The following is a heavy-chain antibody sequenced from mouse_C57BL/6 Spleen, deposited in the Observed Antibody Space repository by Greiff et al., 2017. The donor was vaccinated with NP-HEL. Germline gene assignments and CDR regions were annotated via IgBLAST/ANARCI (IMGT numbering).Heavy chain of an antibody. J-gene: IGHJ3*01. D-gene: IGHD1-1*01. CDR3: AREGYGSSYRFAY. CDR2: INPSSGYT. Sequence: QVQLKQSGAELAKPGASVKLSCKASGYTFTSYWMHWVKQRPGQGLEWIGYINPSSGYTKYNQKFKDKATLTADKSSSTAYMQLSSLTYEDSAVYYCAREGYGSSYRFAYWGQGTLVTVSA. CDR1: GYTFTSYW. V-gene: IGHV1-7*01.